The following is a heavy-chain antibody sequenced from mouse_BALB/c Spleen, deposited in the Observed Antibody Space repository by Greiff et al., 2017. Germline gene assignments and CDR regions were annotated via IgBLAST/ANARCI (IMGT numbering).Heavy chain of an antibody. CDR3: ASEGLALDY. Sequence: QVQLQQPGAELVMPGASVKMSCKASGYTFPDYWMHWVKQRPGQGLEWIGAIDTSDSYTSYNQKFKGKATLTVDESSSTAYMQLSSLTSEDSAVYYCASEGLALDYWGQGTTLTVSS. J-gene: IGHJ2*01. D-gene: IGHD3-3*01. CDR2: IDTSDSYT. CDR1: GYTFPDYW. V-gene: IGHV1-69*01.